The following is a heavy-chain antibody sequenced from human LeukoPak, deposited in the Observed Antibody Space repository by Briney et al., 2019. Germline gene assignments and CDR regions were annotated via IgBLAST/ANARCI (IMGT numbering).Heavy chain of an antibody. CDR2: ISTSGDTT. Sequence: GGSLRLSCAASGFTFTSYAMPGVRQAPGEGLEWVSAISTSGDTTHHADSVKGRFTISRDNSKNTVYLQINSLRAEDTAVYYCAKRAAAVSSLDSWGQGTLVTVSS. V-gene: IGHV3-23*01. CDR3: AKRAAAVSSLDS. J-gene: IGHJ5*01. D-gene: IGHD5/OR15-5a*01. CDR1: GFTFTSYA.